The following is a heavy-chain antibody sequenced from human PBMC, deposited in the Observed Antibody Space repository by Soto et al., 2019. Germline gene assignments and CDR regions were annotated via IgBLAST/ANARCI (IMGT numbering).Heavy chain of an antibody. J-gene: IGHJ6*02. Sequence: SETLSLTCTVSGGSISSYYWSWIRQPPGKGLEWIGYIYYTGSTDYNPSLKSRVTISVDTSKNQFSLKLSSVTAADTAVYYCARGRGDYGSGRWFPYYGMDVWGQGTTVTVSS. CDR2: IYYTGST. D-gene: IGHD3-10*01. V-gene: IGHV4-59*12. CDR3: ARGRGDYGSGRWFPYYGMDV. CDR1: GGSISSYY.